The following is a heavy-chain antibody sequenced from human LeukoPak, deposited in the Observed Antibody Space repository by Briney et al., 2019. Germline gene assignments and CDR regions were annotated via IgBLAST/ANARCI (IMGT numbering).Heavy chain of an antibody. Sequence: PGGSLRLSCVGSGFTYTDYWMHWFRQATGKGTVWVSRINPDGTIIDYAGSVKGRLSISRDNAKNLLYLRMNGLRADDTAVYYCAKDLSWNTADRWGQGILVTVPS. CDR1: GFTYTDYW. CDR3: AKDLSWNTADR. CDR2: INPDGTII. V-gene: IGHV3-74*01. J-gene: IGHJ5*02. D-gene: IGHD5-18*01.